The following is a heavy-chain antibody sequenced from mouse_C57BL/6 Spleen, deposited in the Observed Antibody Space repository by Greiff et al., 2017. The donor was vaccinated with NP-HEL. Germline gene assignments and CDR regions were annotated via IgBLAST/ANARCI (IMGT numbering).Heavy chain of an antibody. D-gene: IGHD4-1*02. J-gene: IGHJ3*01. CDR1: GYTFTSYW. CDR2: INPSNGGT. V-gene: IGHV1-53*01. CDR3: ATQLGPAWFAY. Sequence: QVHVKQPGTELVKPGASVKLSCKASGYTFTSYWMHWVKQRPGQGLEWIGNINPSNGGTNYNEKFKSKATLTVDKSSSTAYMQLSSLTSEDSAVYYCATQLGPAWFAYWGQGTLVTVSA.